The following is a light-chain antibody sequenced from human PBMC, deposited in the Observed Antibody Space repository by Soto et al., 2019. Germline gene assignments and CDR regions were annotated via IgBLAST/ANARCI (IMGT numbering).Light chain of an antibody. CDR2: AAS. CDR3: QQLNKT. J-gene: IGKJ3*01. CDR1: QGISSY. Sequence: IQLTQSPSSLSASVGDRVTITCRASQGISSYLAWYQQKAGKAPKLLIYAASTLQSGVPSRFSGSGSGTEFTLTISSLQPEDFATYYCQQLNKTFGPGTKVDIK. V-gene: IGKV1-9*01.